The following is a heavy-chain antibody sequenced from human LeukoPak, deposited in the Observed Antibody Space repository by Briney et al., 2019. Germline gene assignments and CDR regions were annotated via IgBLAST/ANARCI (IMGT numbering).Heavy chain of an antibody. CDR1: GFTFSSYG. V-gene: IGHV3-30*03. D-gene: IGHD5-18*01. J-gene: IGHJ4*02. CDR3: AAHTAMAPGY. Sequence: PGGSLRLSCAASGFTFSSYGMHWVRQAPGKGLEWVAVISYDGSNKYYADSVKGRFTISRDNSKNTLYLQMNSLRAEDTAVYYCAAHTAMAPGYWGQGTLVTVSS. CDR2: ISYDGSNK.